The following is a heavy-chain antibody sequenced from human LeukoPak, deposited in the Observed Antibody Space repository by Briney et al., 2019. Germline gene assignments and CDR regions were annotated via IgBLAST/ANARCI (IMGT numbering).Heavy chain of an antibody. CDR3: ARDSGYSYVKFDY. Sequence: GGSLRLSCAASGFTFSYYGLSWVRQAPGKGLEWVSSISSSSSYIYYADSVKGRFTISRDNAKNSLYLQMNSLRAEDTAVYYCARDSGYSYVKFDYWGQGTLVTVSS. CDR2: ISSSSSYI. CDR1: GFTFSYYG. J-gene: IGHJ4*02. D-gene: IGHD5-18*01. V-gene: IGHV3-21*01.